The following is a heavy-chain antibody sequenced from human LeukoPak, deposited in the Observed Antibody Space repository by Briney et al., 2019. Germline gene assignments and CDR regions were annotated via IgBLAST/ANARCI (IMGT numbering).Heavy chain of an antibody. Sequence: GRSLRLSCAASGFTFSSYDMHWVRQATGKGLEWVSAIGAAGDTYYPGSVKGRFTISRENAKNSLYLQMNSLRAGDTAVYYCARGPAVGWYFDLWGRGTLVTVSS. CDR3: ARGPAVGWYFDL. J-gene: IGHJ2*01. CDR2: IGAAGDT. CDR1: GFTFSSYD. V-gene: IGHV3-13*01.